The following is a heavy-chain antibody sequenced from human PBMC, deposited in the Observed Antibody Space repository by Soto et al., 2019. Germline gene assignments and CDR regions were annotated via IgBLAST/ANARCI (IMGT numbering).Heavy chain of an antibody. CDR3: ARSVAVPGAHIDY. V-gene: IGHV4-59*01. D-gene: IGHD6-19*01. Sequence: QSMSPTSRVASGFIGCVYGSWSLQCPGKGLEWHGYVYYTGSTNYSPSLRSRVSISVDTSKNEFSLRLRSVTAADRAVYFCARSVAVPGAHIDYWGQGTQVTVSS. CDR2: VYYTGST. J-gene: IGHJ4*02. CDR1: SGFIGCVY.